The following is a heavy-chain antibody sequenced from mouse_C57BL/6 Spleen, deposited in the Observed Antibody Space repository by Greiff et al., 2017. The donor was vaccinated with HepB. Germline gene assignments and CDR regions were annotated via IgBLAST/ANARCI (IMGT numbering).Heavy chain of an antibody. Sequence: QVQLQQPGAELVKPGASVKLSCKASGYTFTSYWMHWVKQRPGQGLEWIGMIHPNSGSTNYNEKFKSKATLTVDKSSSTAYMQLSSLTSEASAVYYCARRVYYGSSYWYFDGWGTGTTVTVSS. CDR1: GYTFTSYW. V-gene: IGHV1-64*01. D-gene: IGHD1-1*01. CDR2: IHPNSGST. J-gene: IGHJ1*03. CDR3: ARRVYYGSSYWYFDG.